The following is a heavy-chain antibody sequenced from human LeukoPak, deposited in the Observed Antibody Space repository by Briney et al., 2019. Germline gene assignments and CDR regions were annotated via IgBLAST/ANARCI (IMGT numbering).Heavy chain of an antibody. CDR3: AHSVLEPYFDSKPGMTDPHYMDV. CDR2: IYWNDDK. V-gene: IGHV2-5*01. CDR1: GFSLSTSGVG. J-gene: IGHJ6*03. D-gene: IGHD3-9*01. Sequence: SGPTLVKPTQTLTLTCTFSGFSLSTSGVGVGWIRQPPGKALEWLALIYWNDDKRYSPSLKSRLTITKDTSKNQVVLTMTNMDPVDTATYYCAHSVLEPYFDSKPGMTDPHYMDVWGKGTTVTISS.